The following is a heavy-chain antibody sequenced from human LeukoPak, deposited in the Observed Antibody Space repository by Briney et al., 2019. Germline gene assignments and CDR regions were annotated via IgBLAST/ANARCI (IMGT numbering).Heavy chain of an antibody. Sequence: GGPLRLSCAASGFTFSSYGMHWVRQAPGKGLEWVAVISYDGSNKYYADSVKGRFTISRDNSKNTLYLQMNSLRAEDTAVYYCAKDRGFFDPWGQGTLVTVSS. CDR1: GFTFSSYG. D-gene: IGHD6-25*01. V-gene: IGHV3-30*18. CDR2: ISYDGSNK. J-gene: IGHJ5*02. CDR3: AKDRGFFDP.